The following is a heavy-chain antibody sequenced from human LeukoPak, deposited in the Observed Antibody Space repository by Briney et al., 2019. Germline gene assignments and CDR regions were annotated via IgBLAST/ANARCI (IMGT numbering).Heavy chain of an antibody. CDR3: ARFYSSSSHYFDY. CDR1: GGTFSSYA. D-gene: IGHD6-13*01. J-gene: IGHJ4*02. Sequence: GASVKVSCKASGGTFSSYAISWVRQAPGQGLEWMGGIIPIFGTANYAQKFQGRVTITADESTSTAYMELSSLRSADTAVYYCARFYSSSSHYFDYWGQGTLVTVSS. CDR2: IIPIFGTA. V-gene: IGHV1-69*13.